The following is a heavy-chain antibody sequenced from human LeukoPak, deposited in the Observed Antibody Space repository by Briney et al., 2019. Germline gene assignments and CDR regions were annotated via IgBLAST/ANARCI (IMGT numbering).Heavy chain of an antibody. V-gene: IGHV3-30*19. Sequence: PGRSLRLSCAASGFTFSSYGMHWVRQAPGKGLEWVAVIWYDGSNKYYADSVKGRFTISRDNSKNTLYLQMNSLRAEDTAVYYCARNANSGELGDYWGQGTLVTVSS. CDR3: ARNANSGELGDY. CDR2: IWYDGSNK. D-gene: IGHD3-10*01. CDR1: GFTFSSYG. J-gene: IGHJ4*02.